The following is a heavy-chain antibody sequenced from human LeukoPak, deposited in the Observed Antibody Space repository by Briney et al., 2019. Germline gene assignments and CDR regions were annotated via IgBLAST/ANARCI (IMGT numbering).Heavy chain of an antibody. D-gene: IGHD1-1*01. CDR2: TYYRSKWYN. V-gene: IGHV6-1*01. Sequence: SQTLSLTCAISGDSVSNKRAAWDWIRQSPSRGLEWLGRTYYRSKWYNDYAVSVKSRISINPDTSKNQFSLQLNSVTPEDTAVYFCSRQLGGGMDVWGQGTTVTVSS. CDR3: SRQLGGGMDV. CDR1: GDSVSNKRAA. J-gene: IGHJ6*02.